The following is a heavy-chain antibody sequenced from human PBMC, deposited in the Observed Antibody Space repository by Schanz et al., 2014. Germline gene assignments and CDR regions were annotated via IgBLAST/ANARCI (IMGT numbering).Heavy chain of an antibody. J-gene: IGHJ4*02. V-gene: IGHV4-34*01. D-gene: IGHD3-3*01. CDR3: ARGYDFWSGLRGGDY. CDR1: GGSLSGYY. CDR2: INQSGRA. Sequence: QVQLQQWGAGLLKPSETLSLSCAVYGGSLSGYYWGWVRQPPRKGLEWIGEINQSGRASYNPSLKYQVTRSVDTSNNQFSRKGKEGTAEDTALYLAARGYDFWSGLRGGDYWGQGTLVTVSS.